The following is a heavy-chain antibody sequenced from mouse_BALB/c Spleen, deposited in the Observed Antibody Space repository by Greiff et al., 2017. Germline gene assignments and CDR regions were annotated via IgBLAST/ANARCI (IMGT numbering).Heavy chain of an antibody. D-gene: IGHD2-4*01. J-gene: IGHJ2*01. CDR1: GFTFSSYG. CDR2: ISSGGSYT. Sequence: DVQLVESGGDLVKPGGSLKLSCAASGFTFSSYGMSWVRQTPDKRLEWVATISSGGSYTYYPDSVKGRFTISRDNAKNTLYLQMSSLKSEDTAMYYCARLYDYDLYFDYWGQGTTLTVSS. CDR3: ARLYDYDLYFDY. V-gene: IGHV5-6*01.